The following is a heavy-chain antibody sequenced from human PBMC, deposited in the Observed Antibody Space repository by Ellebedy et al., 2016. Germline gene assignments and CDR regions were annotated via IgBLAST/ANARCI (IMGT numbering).Heavy chain of an antibody. CDR2: ISNGGGTI. D-gene: IGHD2-2*01. CDR1: GFSFSTYS. V-gene: IGHV3-48*04. Sequence: GGSLRLSCAASGFSFSTYSMNWVRQAPGKGLEWISYISNGGGTIYYADSVKGRFTIYRDNAKNSVFLEMNSLRADDTAMYYCARAAGGPYQFDYWGQGTLVAVSS. J-gene: IGHJ4*02. CDR3: ARAAGGPYQFDY.